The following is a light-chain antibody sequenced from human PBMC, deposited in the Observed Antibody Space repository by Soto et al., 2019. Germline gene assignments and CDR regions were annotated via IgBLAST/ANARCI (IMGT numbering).Light chain of an antibody. CDR1: EGFSNY. J-gene: IGKJ4*01. V-gene: IGKV1-27*01. CDR2: AAS. Sequence: DIQMTQSPSSLSASIGDRVTITCRASEGFSNYLAWFQQKPGKAPSLLIYAASTLQSGVPSRFTGSYSGTDFTFIISSLQPEDIATYYCQQYDNSPITFGGGTKVDIK. CDR3: QQYDNSPIT.